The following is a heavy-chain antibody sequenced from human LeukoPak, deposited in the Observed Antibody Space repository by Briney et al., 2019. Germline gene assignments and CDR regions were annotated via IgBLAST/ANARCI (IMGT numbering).Heavy chain of an antibody. J-gene: IGHJ3*02. V-gene: IGHV3-53*01. D-gene: IGHD2-2*01. Sequence: GGSLRLSCAASGFTVSSNYMSWVRQAPGKGLEWVSVIYSGGSTYYADSVKGRFTISRDNSKNTLYLQMSSLRAEDTAVYYCARGRGIVVVPAADDAFDIWGQGTMVTVSS. CDR3: ARGRGIVVVPAADDAFDI. CDR2: IYSGGST. CDR1: GFTVSSNY.